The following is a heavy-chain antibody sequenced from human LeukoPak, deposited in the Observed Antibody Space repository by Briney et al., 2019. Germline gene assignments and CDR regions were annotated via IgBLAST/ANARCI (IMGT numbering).Heavy chain of an antibody. CDR1: GFTFDDFG. D-gene: IGHD1-1*01. V-gene: IGHV3-20*04. CDR2: INWDGSIT. J-gene: IGHJ4*02. Sequence: GGSLRLSCTTSGFTFDDFGLSWVRQAPGKGLEWVSSINWDGSITPYADPVRGRFTISRDNDKNSLYLQMNSLKVEDTALYYCTRDETGIDYWGPGTLVTVSS. CDR3: TRDETGIDY.